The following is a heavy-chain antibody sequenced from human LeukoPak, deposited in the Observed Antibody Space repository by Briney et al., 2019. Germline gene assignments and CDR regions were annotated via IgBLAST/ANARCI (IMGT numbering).Heavy chain of an antibody. CDR2: IYYSGST. J-gene: IGHJ3*02. V-gene: IGHV4-59*08. CDR1: GGSISSYY. Sequence: SETLSLTCTVSGGSISSYYWSWIRQPPGKGLEWIGYIYYSGSTNYNPSLKSRVTISVDTSKNQFSLKLSSVTAADTAVYYCARQKDGQWLVPKDAFDIWGQGTMVTVSS. D-gene: IGHD6-19*01. CDR3: ARQKDGQWLVPKDAFDI.